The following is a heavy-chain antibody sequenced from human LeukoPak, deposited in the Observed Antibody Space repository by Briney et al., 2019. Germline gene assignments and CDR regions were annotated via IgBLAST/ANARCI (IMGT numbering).Heavy chain of an antibody. Sequence: SETLSLACAVSGGSISSSNWWSWVRRPPGKGLEWIGESYHIGSTNYNPSLKSRVTISVDKSKNQFSLKLSSVTAADTAVYYCARRYIRGDTYGFDIWGQGTMVTVSS. CDR1: GGSISSSNW. CDR3: ARRYIRGDTYGFDI. CDR2: SYHIGST. D-gene: IGHD3-10*01. V-gene: IGHV4-4*02. J-gene: IGHJ3*02.